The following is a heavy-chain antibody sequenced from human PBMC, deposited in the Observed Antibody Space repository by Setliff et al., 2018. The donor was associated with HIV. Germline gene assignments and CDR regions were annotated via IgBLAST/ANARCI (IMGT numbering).Heavy chain of an antibody. CDR1: GDAFSNYA. CDR3: ATAGTYYYRSGSYHASAY. J-gene: IGHJ4*02. V-gene: IGHV1-69*06. CDR2: IIPIIGTT. D-gene: IGHD3-10*01. Sequence: AASVKVSCKASGDAFSNYAFIWVRQAPGQGLEWIGGIIPIIGTTNYAQKFQGRVTITADTSTDTSVMELSSLRSEDTAVYYCATAGTYYYRSGSYHASAYWGQGTLVTVSS.